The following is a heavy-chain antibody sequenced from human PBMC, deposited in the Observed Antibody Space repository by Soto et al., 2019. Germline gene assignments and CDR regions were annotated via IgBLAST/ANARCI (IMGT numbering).Heavy chain of an antibody. Sequence: VQLVESGGGLVKPGGSLRLSCAASGFVFSDYYVTWIRQAPGKALEWVSDISSGGAVSNFADSVRGRFTISRDNTNNSLYLQMNNLRAEDTAIYYCARRLTGRTTGDWFDPWGQGTLVTVSS. CDR3: ARRLTGRTTGDWFDP. CDR2: ISSGGAVS. D-gene: IGHD1-1*01. J-gene: IGHJ5*02. V-gene: IGHV3-11*01. CDR1: GFVFSDYY.